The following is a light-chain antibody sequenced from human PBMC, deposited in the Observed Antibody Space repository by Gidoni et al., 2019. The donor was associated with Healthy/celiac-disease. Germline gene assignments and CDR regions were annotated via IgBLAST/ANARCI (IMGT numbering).Light chain of an antibody. V-gene: IGKV3-11*01. CDR3: QPRSNWPRT. CDR2: DAS. CDR1: QSVSSY. J-gene: IGKJ1*01. Sequence: EIVLTQSPATLSLPPGERATLSCRASQSVSSYLAWYQQKPGQAPRLLIYDASNRATGIPARFSGSVSGTDFTLTISSLEPEDFAVYYCQPRSNWPRTFXXXTKVEIK.